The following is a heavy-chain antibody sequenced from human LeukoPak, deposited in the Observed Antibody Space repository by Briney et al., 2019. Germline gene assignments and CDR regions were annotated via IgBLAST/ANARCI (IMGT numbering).Heavy chain of an antibody. D-gene: IGHD6-19*01. Sequence: ASVKVSCKASGYTFTSCDINWVRQATGQGLEWMGWMNPNSGNTGYGQSFQGRITMTRDISIGTAYMGLSNLTSEDTAIYYCTRGSSGRRDNWGQGTLVTVSA. V-gene: IGHV1-8*01. J-gene: IGHJ4*02. CDR2: MNPNSGNT. CDR1: GYTFTSCD. CDR3: TRGSSGRRDN.